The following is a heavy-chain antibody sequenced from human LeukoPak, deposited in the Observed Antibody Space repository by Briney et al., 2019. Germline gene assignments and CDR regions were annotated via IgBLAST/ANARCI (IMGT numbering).Heavy chain of an antibody. J-gene: IGHJ4*02. CDR1: GFTVSSNY. CDR2: IYGGGNI. D-gene: IGHD5-24*01. CDR3: ARGAGYNYPYYFDY. V-gene: IGHV3-53*01. Sequence: PGGSLRLSCAASGFTVSSNYMNWVRQAPGKGLEWVSVIYGGGNIYYADSVKGRFTISRDNSKSTLYLQMNSLRAEDTAAYYCARGAGYNYPYYFDYWGQGTLVTVSS.